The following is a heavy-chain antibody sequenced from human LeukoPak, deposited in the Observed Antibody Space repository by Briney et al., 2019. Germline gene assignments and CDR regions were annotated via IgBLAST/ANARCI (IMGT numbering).Heavy chain of an antibody. CDR3: ARDWFHAIDY. J-gene: IGHJ4*02. V-gene: IGHV3-74*01. Sequence: PGGSLRLSCAASGFTFDDFGMSWVRQVPGRGLIWVSRIRGDGSDARYAESVKGRFTISRDNAENTLYLQMNSLREEDTAIYYCARDWFHAIDYWGQGTLVTVSS. CDR1: GFTFDDFG. CDR2: IRGDGSDA. D-gene: IGHD2/OR15-2a*01.